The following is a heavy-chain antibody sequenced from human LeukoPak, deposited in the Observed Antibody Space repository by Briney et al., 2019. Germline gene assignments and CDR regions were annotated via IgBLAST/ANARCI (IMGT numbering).Heavy chain of an antibody. CDR3: ARHFDRDGYKSNAFDI. V-gene: IGHV4-39*01. D-gene: IGHD5-24*01. J-gene: IGHJ3*02. CDR2: MYYSGST. Sequence: PSETLSLTCTVSGGSFSSSSYYWGWIRQPPGKGLEWIGSMYYSGSTYYIASLRSRVTISVDTSKNQFSLKLSSVTAADTAVYYCARHFDRDGYKSNAFDIWGQGTMVTVSS. CDR1: GGSFSSSSYY.